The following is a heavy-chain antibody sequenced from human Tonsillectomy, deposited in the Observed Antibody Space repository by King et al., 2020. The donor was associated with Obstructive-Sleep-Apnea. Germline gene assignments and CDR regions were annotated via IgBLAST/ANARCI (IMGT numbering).Heavy chain of an antibody. V-gene: IGHV1-69*01. D-gene: IGHD3-22*01. Sequence: VQLVESGAEVKKPGSSVKFSCKASGGTFSNYAISWVRQAPGQGLEWMGGIIPIFGTANYAQKFQGRVTITADESTSTGYMELSSLRSEDTAVYYCASGYYYESSGYWGPFDYWGQGTLVTVSS. CDR1: GGTFSNYA. CDR2: IIPIFGTA. J-gene: IGHJ4*02. CDR3: ASGYYYESSGYWGPFDY.